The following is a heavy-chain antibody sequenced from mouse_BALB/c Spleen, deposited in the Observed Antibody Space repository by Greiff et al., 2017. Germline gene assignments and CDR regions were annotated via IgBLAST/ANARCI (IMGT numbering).Heavy chain of an antibody. CDR2: IYPGNSDT. J-gene: IGHJ4*01. Sequence: VQLKQSGTVLARPGASVKMSCKASGYTFTSYWMHWVKQRPGQGLEWIGAIYPGNSDTSYNQKFKGKAKLTAVTSTSTAYMELSSLTNEDSAVYYCTRADGNYDYAMDYWGQGTSVTVSS. CDR1: GYTFTSYW. CDR3: TRADGNYDYAMDY. D-gene: IGHD2-1*01. V-gene: IGHV1-5*01.